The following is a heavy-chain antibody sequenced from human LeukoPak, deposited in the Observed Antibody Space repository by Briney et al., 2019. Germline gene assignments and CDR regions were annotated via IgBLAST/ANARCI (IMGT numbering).Heavy chain of an antibody. J-gene: IGHJ6*03. CDR2: ISSSSSYI. V-gene: IGHV3-21*01. Sequence: PGGSLRLSCAASGFTFGSYSMNWVRQAPGKGLEWVSSISSSSSYIYYAESVKGRFTISRDNSMNTLYLQMNRLRVEDTAVYYRAKVTSSRWDGPLHLDMDVWGKGTTVTVSS. D-gene: IGHD6-13*01. CDR1: GFTFGSYS. CDR3: AKVTSSRWDGPLHLDMDV.